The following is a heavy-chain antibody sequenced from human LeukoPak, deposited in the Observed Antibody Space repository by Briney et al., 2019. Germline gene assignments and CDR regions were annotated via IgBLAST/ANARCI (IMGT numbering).Heavy chain of an antibody. D-gene: IGHD2-8*01. J-gene: IGHJ5*02. CDR1: GHTFTNSW. Sequence: GESLKISCKGSGHTFTNSWIAWVRQKPGKGLEWMGIIYPDDSDTRYSPSFQGQVNISADKSVSTAYLQWSSLRASDTAMYYCARSAGFCGDGVCYSYNWFDPWGQGTLVTVSS. CDR3: ARSAGFCGDGVCYSYNWFDP. CDR2: IYPDDSDT. V-gene: IGHV5-51*01.